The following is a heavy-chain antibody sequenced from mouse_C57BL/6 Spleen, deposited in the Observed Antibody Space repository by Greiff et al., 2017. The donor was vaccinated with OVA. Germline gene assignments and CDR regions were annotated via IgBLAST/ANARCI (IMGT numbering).Heavy chain of an antibody. Sequence: EVQLQQSGGGLVKPGGSLKLSCAASGFTFSDYGMHWVRQAPEKGLEWVAYISSGSSTIYYADTVKGRFTISRDNAKNTLFLQMTSLRSEDTAMYYCARGPTTVVAQYYCDYWGQGTTLTVSS. CDR2: ISSGSSTI. J-gene: IGHJ2*01. CDR3: ARGPTTVVAQYYCDY. V-gene: IGHV5-17*01. D-gene: IGHD1-1*01. CDR1: GFTFSDYG.